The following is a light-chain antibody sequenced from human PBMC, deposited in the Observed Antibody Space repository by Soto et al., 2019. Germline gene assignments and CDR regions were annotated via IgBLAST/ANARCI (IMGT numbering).Light chain of an antibody. CDR3: QVWDSGSAHVV. J-gene: IGLJ2*01. Sequence: SYELTQPPSVSVATGKTASISCGGNNIGSKGVHGYQQKPGQDPVLVIYSDTDLPPVIPERFSGSNSANLATLTISRVEAGDEADYYCQVWDSGSAHVVFGGGTKLTVL. CDR2: SDT. V-gene: IGLV3-21*04. CDR1: NIGSKG.